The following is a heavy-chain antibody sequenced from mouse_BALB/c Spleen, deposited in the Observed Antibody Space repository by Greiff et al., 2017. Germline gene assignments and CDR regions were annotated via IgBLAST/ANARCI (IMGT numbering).Heavy chain of an antibody. J-gene: IGHJ4*01. D-gene: IGHD2-1*01. CDR1: GFTFSSFG. CDR2: ISSGSSTI. V-gene: IGHV5-17*02. CDR3: ARSGNYGYYYAMDY. Sequence: VQLKESGGGLVQPGGSLKLSCAASGFTFSSFGMHWVRQAPEKGLEWVAYISSGSSTIYYADTVKGRFTISRDNPKNTLFLQMTSLRSEDTAMYYCARSGNYGYYYAMDYWGQGTSVTVSS.